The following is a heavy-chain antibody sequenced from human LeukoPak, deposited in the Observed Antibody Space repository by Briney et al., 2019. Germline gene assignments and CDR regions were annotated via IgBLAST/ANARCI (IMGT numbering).Heavy chain of an antibody. CDR3: ARAVGYYYYYYMDV. J-gene: IGHJ6*03. Sequence: ASVKVSCKASGYTFTSYGISWVRQAPGQGLEWMGWINPNSGGTNYAQKFQGRVTMTRDTSISTAYMELSRLRSDDTAVYYCARAVGYYYYYYMDVWGKGTTVTISS. D-gene: IGHD1-26*01. V-gene: IGHV1-2*02. CDR2: INPNSGGT. CDR1: GYTFTSYG.